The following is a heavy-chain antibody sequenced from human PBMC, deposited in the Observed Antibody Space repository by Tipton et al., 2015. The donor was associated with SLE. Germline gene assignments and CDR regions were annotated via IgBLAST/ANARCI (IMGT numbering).Heavy chain of an antibody. J-gene: IGHJ3*01. D-gene: IGHD1-26*01. CDR1: GFAFRYYA. Sequence: SLRLSCAASGFAFRYYAMHWVRQVPGKGLQWVSGISWTGDSISYAASVEGRFTISRDNARSSLNLQMNSVGTDDAALYYCARGPGRELSGGAFDLWGQGTRVTVSS. CDR3: ARGPGRELSGGAFDL. CDR2: ISWTGDSI. V-gene: IGHV3-9*01.